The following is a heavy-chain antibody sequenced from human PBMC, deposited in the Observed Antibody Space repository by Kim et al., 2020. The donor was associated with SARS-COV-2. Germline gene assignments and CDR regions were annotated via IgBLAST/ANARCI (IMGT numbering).Heavy chain of an antibody. Sequence: GGSLRLSCAASGFTFDDYAMHWVRQAPGKGLEWVSLISWDGGSTYYADSVKGRFTISRDNSKNSLYLQMNSLRAEDTALYYCARAATDIVLMVYANYYYYYGMDVWGQGTTVTVSS. V-gene: IGHV3-43D*03. CDR3: ARAATDIVLMVYANYYYYYGMDV. D-gene: IGHD2-8*01. CDR1: GFTFDDYA. J-gene: IGHJ6*02. CDR2: ISWDGGST.